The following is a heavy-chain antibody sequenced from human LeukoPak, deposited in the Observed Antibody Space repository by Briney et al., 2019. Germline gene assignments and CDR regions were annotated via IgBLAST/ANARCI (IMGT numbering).Heavy chain of an antibody. CDR3: TRENLY. V-gene: IGHV3-30*04. Sequence: GGSLRLSCAASGFTFSNYAMHWVRQAPGKGLEWVTLISYDGRNESHAESVKGRFTISRDNSKNTLYLQMNSLRPEDTAVYYCTRENLYWGQGTLVTVSS. CDR1: GFTFSNYA. J-gene: IGHJ4*02. CDR2: ISYDGRNE.